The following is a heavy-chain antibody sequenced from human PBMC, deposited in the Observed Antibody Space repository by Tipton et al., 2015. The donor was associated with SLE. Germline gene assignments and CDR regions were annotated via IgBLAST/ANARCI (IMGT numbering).Heavy chain of an antibody. D-gene: IGHD6-19*01. CDR3: AREEGQWDAFDI. CDR1: GASISSSSYY. CDR2: IYYSGST. V-gene: IGHV4-61*01. J-gene: IGHJ3*02. Sequence: TLSLTCTVSGASISSSSYYWSWIRQPPGKGLEWIGHIYYSGSTNYNPSLKSRVTISVDTSKNQFSLKLSSVTAADTAVYYCAREEGQWDAFDIWGQGAMVTVSS.